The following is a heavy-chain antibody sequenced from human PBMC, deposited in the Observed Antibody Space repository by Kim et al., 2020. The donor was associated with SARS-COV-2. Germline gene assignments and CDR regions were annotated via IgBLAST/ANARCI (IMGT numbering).Heavy chain of an antibody. Sequence: GGSLRLSCAASGFTFSSYAMHWVRQAPGKGLEWVAVISYDGSNKYYADSVKGRFTISRDNSKNTLYLQMNSLRAEDTAVYYCARDLRNYYDSSGYYKFDYWGQGTLVTVSS. V-gene: IGHV3-30*04. D-gene: IGHD3-22*01. CDR1: GFTFSSYA. CDR2: ISYDGSNK. J-gene: IGHJ4*02. CDR3: ARDLRNYYDSSGYYKFDY.